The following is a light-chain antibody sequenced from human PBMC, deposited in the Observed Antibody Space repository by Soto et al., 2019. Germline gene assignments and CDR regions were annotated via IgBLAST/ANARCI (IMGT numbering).Light chain of an antibody. Sequence: DIQMTQSPSTLSASVGDRVTITCRASQSISGWLAWYQQKPGKAPKLLIYDASTLQSGVPSRFSGSGSGTDFTLTISSLQPDDFATYSCQHYNSYPYTFGQGTKLEIK. CDR2: DAS. CDR1: QSISGW. V-gene: IGKV1-5*01. CDR3: QHYNSYPYT. J-gene: IGKJ2*01.